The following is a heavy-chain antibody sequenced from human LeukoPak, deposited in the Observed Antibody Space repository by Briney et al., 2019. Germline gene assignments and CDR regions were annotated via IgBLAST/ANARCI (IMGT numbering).Heavy chain of an antibody. D-gene: IGHD5-18*01. Sequence: GGSLRLSCAASGFAFSSYAMSWVRQAPGKGLEWVSSIISSGGVTYYADSVKGRFTISRDNSKNTVYLQMDSLRAEDSAVYYCAKNGGCSYGLYYFDYWGQGTLVTVSS. CDR2: IISSGGVT. CDR1: GFAFSSYA. V-gene: IGHV3-23*01. CDR3: AKNGGCSYGLYYFDY. J-gene: IGHJ4*02.